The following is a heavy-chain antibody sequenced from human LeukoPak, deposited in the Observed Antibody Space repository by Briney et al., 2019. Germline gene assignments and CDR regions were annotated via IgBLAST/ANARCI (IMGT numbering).Heavy chain of an antibody. CDR2: IYYSGST. D-gene: IGHD2-8*02. J-gene: IGHJ3*02. V-gene: IGHV4-59*01. Sequence: SETLSLTCTVSGGSISSYYWSWIRQPPGKGLEWIGYIYYSGSTNYNPSLKSRVTISADTSKNQFSLKLSSVTAADTAVYYCAAGGVVDDAFDIWGQGTMVTVSS. CDR1: GGSISSYY. CDR3: AAGGVVDDAFDI.